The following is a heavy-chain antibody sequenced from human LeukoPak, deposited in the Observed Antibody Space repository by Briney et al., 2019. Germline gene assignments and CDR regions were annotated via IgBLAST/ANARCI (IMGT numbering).Heavy chain of an antibody. CDR3: ARDTRYPKYYDILTGYPL. J-gene: IGHJ4*02. Sequence: SETLSLTCTVSGGSISSGGYYWSWIRQHPGKGLEWIGYIYYSGSTYYNPSLKSRVTISVDTSKNQFSLKLSSVTAADTAVYYCARDTRYPKYYDILTGYPLWGQGTLVTVSS. V-gene: IGHV4-30-4*08. CDR2: IYYSGST. D-gene: IGHD3-9*01. CDR1: GGSISSGGYY.